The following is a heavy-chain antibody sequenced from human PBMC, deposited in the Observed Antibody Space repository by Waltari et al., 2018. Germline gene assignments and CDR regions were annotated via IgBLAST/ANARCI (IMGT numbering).Heavy chain of an antibody. D-gene: IGHD3-22*01. CDR2: IYYSGST. CDR1: GGSISSHY. V-gene: IGHV4-59*11. J-gene: IGHJ6*03. Sequence: QVQLQESGPGLVKPSETLSLTCTVSGGSISSHYWSWIRQPPGKGLEWIGYIYYSGSTNYNPSLKSRVNISVDTSKNQFSLKLSSVTAADTAVYYCARRMDYYDSSGYSYYYMDVWGKGTTVTVSS. CDR3: ARRMDYYDSSGYSYYYMDV.